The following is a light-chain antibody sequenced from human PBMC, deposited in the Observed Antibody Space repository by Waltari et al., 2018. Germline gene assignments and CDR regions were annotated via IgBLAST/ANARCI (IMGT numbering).Light chain of an antibody. CDR3: QAYDTSLSVV. Sequence: QSVLTQPPSVSGAPGQRVSISCTGSGSNLGAGYDVHWYQQHPGKAPKLLIYGTSTRPPGVPDRFVGSQSGTSASLAITALQAEDEAECYCQAYDTSLSVVFGGGTKLTVL. CDR1: GSNLGAGYD. CDR2: GTS. V-gene: IGLV1-40*01. J-gene: IGLJ2*01.